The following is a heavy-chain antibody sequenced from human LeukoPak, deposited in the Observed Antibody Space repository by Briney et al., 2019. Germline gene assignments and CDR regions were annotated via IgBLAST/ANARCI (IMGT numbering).Heavy chain of an antibody. CDR1: GFTFSSYA. D-gene: IGHD5-18*01. Sequence: PGGSLRLSCSASGFTFSSYAMHWVRQAPGKGLEYVSAISSNGGSTYYADSVKGRFTISRDDSKNTLYLQMSSLRAEDTAVYYCVRGLVFGGYSYGDVYWGQGTLDTVSS. CDR3: VRGLVFGGYSYGDVY. CDR2: ISSNGGST. V-gene: IGHV3-64D*09. J-gene: IGHJ4*02.